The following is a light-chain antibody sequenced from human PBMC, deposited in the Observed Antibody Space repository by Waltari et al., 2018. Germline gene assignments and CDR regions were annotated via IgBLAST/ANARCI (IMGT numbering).Light chain of an antibody. CDR1: SSDFGFYNY. Sequence: QSALTQPPSASGSPGQSVTISCTGTSSDFGFYNYVSWYQHHPGKAPKLMIYEVNKRPSGVPDLFSCSKSANTASLTVSGLQAEDEADYYCSSYAGTNNVVFGGGTKLTVL. J-gene: IGLJ3*02. CDR3: SSYAGTNNVV. V-gene: IGLV2-8*01. CDR2: EVN.